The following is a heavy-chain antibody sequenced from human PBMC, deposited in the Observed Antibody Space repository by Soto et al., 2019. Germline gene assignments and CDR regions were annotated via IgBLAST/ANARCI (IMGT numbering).Heavy chain of an antibody. CDR3: ARDSIAARHNYYYYGMDV. CDR2: IIPIFGTA. D-gene: IGHD6-6*01. J-gene: IGHJ6*02. CDR1: GGTFSSYA. Sequence: QVQLVQSGAEVKKPGSSVKVSCKASGGTFSSYAISWVRQAPGQGLEWMGGIIPIFGTANYAQKFQGRVTITADESTSTAYMELSSLSSEDTAVYYCARDSIAARHNYYYYGMDVWGQGTTVTVSS. V-gene: IGHV1-69*01.